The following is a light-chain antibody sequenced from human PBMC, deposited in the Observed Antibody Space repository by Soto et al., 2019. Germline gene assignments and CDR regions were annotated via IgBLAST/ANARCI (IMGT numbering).Light chain of an antibody. V-gene: IGKV3-11*01. CDR3: QQRSNLPPT. J-gene: IGKJ5*01. Sequence: EIVLTQSPATLSLSNGERATLSCRASQSVSSYLAWYQQKPGQAPRLLIYGASTRATGIPARFSGSGSGTEFTLTISSLQSEDFAVYYCQQRSNLPPTFGQGTRLEIK. CDR2: GAS. CDR1: QSVSSY.